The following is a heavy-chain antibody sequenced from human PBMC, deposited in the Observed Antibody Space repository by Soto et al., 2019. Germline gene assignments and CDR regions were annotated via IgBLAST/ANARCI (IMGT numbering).Heavy chain of an antibody. CDR1: GGSISSHY. CDR2: IYHSGST. D-gene: IGHD4-17*01. Sequence: SETLSLTCTVSGGSISSHYWSWIRQPPGKGLEWIGYIYHSGSTYYNPSLKSRVTISVDRSKNQFSLKLSSVTAADTAVYYCARAHYGDYGYGMDVWGQGTTVTVSS. CDR3: ARAHYGDYGYGMDV. V-gene: IGHV4-59*11. J-gene: IGHJ6*02.